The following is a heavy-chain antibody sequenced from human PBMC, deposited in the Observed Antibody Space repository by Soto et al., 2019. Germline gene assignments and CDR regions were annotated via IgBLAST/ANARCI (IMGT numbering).Heavy chain of an antibody. Sequence: ASVKVSCKASGYTFTGYYMHWVRQAPGQGLEWMGWINPNSGGTNYAQKFQGWVTMTRDTSISTAYMELSMLRSDDTAVYYCAREQRHSGYDYYYYYGMDVWGQGTPVTVSS. CDR3: AREQRHSGYDYYYYYGMDV. J-gene: IGHJ6*02. D-gene: IGHD5-12*01. V-gene: IGHV1-2*04. CDR2: INPNSGGT. CDR1: GYTFTGYY.